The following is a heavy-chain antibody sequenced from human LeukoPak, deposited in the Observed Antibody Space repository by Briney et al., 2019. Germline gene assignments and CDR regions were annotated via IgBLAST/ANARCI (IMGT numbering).Heavy chain of an antibody. J-gene: IGHJ6*03. CDR3: ARVEVTTGMDV. CDR2: IIPIFGTA. Sequence: SVKVSCKXSGGTFSSYAISWVRQAPGQGLEWMGRIIPIFGTANYSQKFQGRVTITTDESTSTAYMELSSLRSEDTAVYYCARVEVTTGMDVWGKGTTVTVSS. D-gene: IGHD4-11*01. V-gene: IGHV1-69*05. CDR1: GGTFSSYA.